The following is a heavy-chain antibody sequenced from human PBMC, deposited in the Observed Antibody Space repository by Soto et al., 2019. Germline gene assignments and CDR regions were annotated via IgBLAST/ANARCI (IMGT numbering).Heavy chain of an antibody. V-gene: IGHV1-46*04. CDR3: ARDLEAADY. Sequence: XSVKVSFNTSGYIFINYYIHLVRQSPGQGLEGVALFNPICGSKNYAQKLQGRVTVTSDTSTSTVYMELSSLISEDTAVYYCARDLEAADYWGQGTLVTVSS. J-gene: IGHJ4*02. CDR2: FNPICGSK. CDR1: GYIFINYY. D-gene: IGHD1-1*01.